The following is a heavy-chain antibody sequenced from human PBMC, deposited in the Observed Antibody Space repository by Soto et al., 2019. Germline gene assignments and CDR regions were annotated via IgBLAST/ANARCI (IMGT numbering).Heavy chain of an antibody. CDR2: VYYRGRS. Sequence: SDTLSLTCTVSGGSVTNSSYYWSWIRQSPGKGLEWIGSVYYRGRSYSKSSVKSRVTISVDTSKNRFSLSLNSVTASDTAVYFCVSQRTTVPTQAYFDYWGPGALVTVSS. CDR3: VSQRTTVPTQAYFDY. V-gene: IGHV4-39*01. J-gene: IGHJ4*02. D-gene: IGHD4-17*01. CDR1: GGSVTNSSYY.